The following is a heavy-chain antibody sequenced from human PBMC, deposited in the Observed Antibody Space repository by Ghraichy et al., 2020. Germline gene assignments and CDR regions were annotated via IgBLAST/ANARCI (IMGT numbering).Heavy chain of an antibody. Sequence: GGSLRLSCAASGFTFSSYAMSWVRQAPGKGLEWVSAISGSCGSTYYADSVKGRFTISRDNSKNTLYLQMNSLRAEDTAVYYCAKESRIVVVVAAARNWFDPWGQGTLVTVSS. CDR2: ISGSCGST. V-gene: IGHV3-23*01. J-gene: IGHJ5*02. D-gene: IGHD2-15*01. CDR1: GFTFSSYA. CDR3: AKESRIVVVVAAARNWFDP.